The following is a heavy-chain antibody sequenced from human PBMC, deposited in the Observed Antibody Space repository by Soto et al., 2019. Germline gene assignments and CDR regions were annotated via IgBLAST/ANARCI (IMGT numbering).Heavy chain of an antibody. V-gene: IGHV1-69*13. CDR1: GGTFSSYA. Sequence: SVKVSCKASGGTFSSYAISWVRQAPGQGLEWMGGIIPIFGTANYAQKFQGRVTITADESTSTAYMELSSLRSEDTAVYYCARDLRVGANTDALNLWGQGTMVTVSS. CDR2: IIPIFGTA. J-gene: IGHJ3*01. CDR3: ARDLRVGANTDALNL. D-gene: IGHD1-26*01.